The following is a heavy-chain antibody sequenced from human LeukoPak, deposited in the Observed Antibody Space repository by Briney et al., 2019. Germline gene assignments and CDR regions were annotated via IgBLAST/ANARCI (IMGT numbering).Heavy chain of an antibody. J-gene: IGHJ4*02. CDR2: IIPAFGKT. V-gene: IGHV1-69*13. D-gene: IGHD3-22*01. Sequence: SVKVSCKASGYTFTSYGISWVRQAPGQGLEWMGGIIPAFGKTNYTQKFQGRVTIIADDSMTTAYMELTSLRSEDTAMYYCATSGHYDSGGYFYYFDYWGQGALVTVSS. CDR3: ATSGHYDSGGYFYYFDY. CDR1: GYTFTSYG.